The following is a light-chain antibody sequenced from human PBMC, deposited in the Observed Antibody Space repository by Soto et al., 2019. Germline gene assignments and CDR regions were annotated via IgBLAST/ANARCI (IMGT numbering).Light chain of an antibody. CDR3: ETWDSNTRV. V-gene: IGLV4-60*02. J-gene: IGLJ2*01. Sequence: QLVLTQSSSASASLGSSVKLTCTLSSGHSSYIIAWHQQKPGKAPRYLMKLEGSGSYNKGSGVPDRFSGSSSGADRYLTISHLQFEDESDYYCETWDSNTRVFGGGTKLTVL. CDR1: SGHSSYI. CDR2: LEGSGSY.